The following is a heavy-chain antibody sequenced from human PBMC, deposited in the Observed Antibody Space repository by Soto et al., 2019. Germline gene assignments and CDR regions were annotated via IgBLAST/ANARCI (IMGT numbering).Heavy chain of an antibody. J-gene: IGHJ4*02. V-gene: IGHV3-33*01. CDR1: GFTFSSYG. Sequence: QVQLVESGGGVVQPGRSLRLSCAASGFTFSSYGMHWVRQAPGKGLEWVAVIWDDGSNKYYADSVKGRFTISRDNYKNTLYLQMSSLRAEDKAVYYGARDQGYWGQGTLVTVSS. CDR2: IWDDGSNK. CDR3: ARDQGY.